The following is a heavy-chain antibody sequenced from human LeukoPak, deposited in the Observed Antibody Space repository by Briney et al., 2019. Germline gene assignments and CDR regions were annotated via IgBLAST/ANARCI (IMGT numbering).Heavy chain of an antibody. V-gene: IGHV3-7*01. Sequence: QTGRSLRLSCAASGFIFSDYWMNWVRQVPGKWLEWVANINEDGSVQDYVHSVRGRFTISRDNAKNSMYLQMNSLRAEDTAIYYCASRESSMARSHWGHGTLVTVSS. CDR1: GFIFSDYW. CDR2: INEDGSVQ. J-gene: IGHJ4*01. D-gene: IGHD3-10*01. CDR3: ASRESSMARSH.